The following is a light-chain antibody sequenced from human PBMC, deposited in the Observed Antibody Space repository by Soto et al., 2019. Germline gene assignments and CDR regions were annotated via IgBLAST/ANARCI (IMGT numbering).Light chain of an antibody. CDR2: QTI. CDR3: CSYAQNDKFV. V-gene: IGLV2-23*01. J-gene: IGLJ1*01. Sequence: QSALTQPASVSGSPGQSITISCTGTRSDIGSYDLVSWYQQHPGEVPKLIIYQTIERPSGISARFSGSKSGNTASLTVSGLLADDEALYFCCSYAQNDKFVFGPGTKLTVL. CDR1: RSDIGSYDL.